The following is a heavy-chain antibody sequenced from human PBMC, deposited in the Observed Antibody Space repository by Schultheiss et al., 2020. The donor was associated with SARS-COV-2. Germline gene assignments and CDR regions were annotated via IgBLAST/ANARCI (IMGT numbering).Heavy chain of an antibody. Sequence: SQTLSLTCTVSGGSISSGGYYWSWIRQHPGKGLEWIGYIYYSGSTYYNPSLKSLVTISVDTSKNQFSLKLTSVTAADTAVYYCARGSSTSRVDFWSGYSNWFDPWGQGTLVTVSS. CDR3: ARGSSTSRVDFWSGYSNWFDP. CDR2: IYYSGST. J-gene: IGHJ5*02. V-gene: IGHV4-31*01. D-gene: IGHD3-3*01. CDR1: GGSISSGGYY.